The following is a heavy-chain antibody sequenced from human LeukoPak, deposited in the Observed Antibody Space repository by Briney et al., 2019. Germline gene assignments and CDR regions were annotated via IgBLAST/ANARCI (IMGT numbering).Heavy chain of an antibody. CDR2: ISSNGGST. CDR1: GFTFSSYA. CDR3: ARDRRRYGFDP. D-gene: IGHD3-9*01. V-gene: IGHV3-64*01. Sequence: GGSLRLSCAASGFTFSSYATHWVRQAPGKGLEYVSAISSNGGSTYYANSVKGRFTISRDNSKNTLYLQMGSLRAEDMAVYYCARDRRRYGFDPWGQGTLVTVSS. J-gene: IGHJ5*02.